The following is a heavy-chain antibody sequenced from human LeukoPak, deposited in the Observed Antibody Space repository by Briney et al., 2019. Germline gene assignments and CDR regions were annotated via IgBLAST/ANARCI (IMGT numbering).Heavy chain of an antibody. J-gene: IGHJ4*02. CDR3: AKGYSSGWDHFDY. D-gene: IGHD6-19*01. CDR2: ISSSSSYI. CDR1: GFTFSSYS. Sequence: GGSLRLSCAASGFTFSSYSMNWVRQAPGKGLEWVSSISSSSSYIYYADSVKGRFTISRDNAKNSLYLQMNSLRAEDTAVYYCAKGYSSGWDHFDYWGQGTLVTVSS. V-gene: IGHV3-21*01.